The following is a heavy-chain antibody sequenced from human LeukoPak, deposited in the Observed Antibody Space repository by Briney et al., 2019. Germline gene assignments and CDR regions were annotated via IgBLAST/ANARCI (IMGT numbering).Heavy chain of an antibody. CDR2: IYTSGTT. CDR1: GASISTYY. Sequence: SETLSLTCTISGASISTYYWTWIRQPAGKGLEWIGRIYTSGTTNYNPSLKNRVTMSADTSKNQFSLKLSSVTAADTAVYYCARGYGDYVGIENYFDYWGQGTLVTVSS. V-gene: IGHV4-4*07. CDR3: ARGYGDYVGIENYFDY. J-gene: IGHJ4*02. D-gene: IGHD4-17*01.